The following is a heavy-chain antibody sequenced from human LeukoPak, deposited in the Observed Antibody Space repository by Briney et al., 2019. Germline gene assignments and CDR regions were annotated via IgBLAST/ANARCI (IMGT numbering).Heavy chain of an antibody. CDR1: GFTFSGSA. J-gene: IGHJ5*02. V-gene: IGHV3-73*01. Sequence: GGSLKLSCAASGFTFSGSAVHWVRQASGKGLEWVGRIRSKADSYATAYAASVKGRFTISRDDSKNTAYLQMNSLKTEDTAVYYCTKGYCSGSSCYPQFDPWGQGTLVTVSS. CDR3: TKGYCSGSSCYPQFDP. D-gene: IGHD2-2*01. CDR2: IRSKADSYAT.